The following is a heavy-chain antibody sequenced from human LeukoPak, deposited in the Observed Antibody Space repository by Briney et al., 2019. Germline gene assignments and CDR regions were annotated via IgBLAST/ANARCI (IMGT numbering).Heavy chain of an antibody. D-gene: IGHD6-13*01. J-gene: IGHJ5*02. V-gene: IGHV1-2*04. CDR3: ARGALPSRIAAAGKGLDWFDP. CDR1: GYTFTGYY. CDR2: INPNSGGT. Sequence: ALVKVSCKASGYTFTGYYMHWVRQAPGQGLEWMGWINPNSGGTNYAQKFQGWVTMTRDTSISTAYMELSRLRSDDTAVYYCARGALPSRIAAAGKGLDWFDPWGQGTLVTVSS.